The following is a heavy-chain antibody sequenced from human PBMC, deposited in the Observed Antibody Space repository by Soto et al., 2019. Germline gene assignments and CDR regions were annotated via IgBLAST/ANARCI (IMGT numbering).Heavy chain of an antibody. CDR3: ARVITMVRGVRYYYYYMDV. CDR2: IYYSGST. D-gene: IGHD3-10*01. CDR1: GGSISSSSYY. Sequence: SETLSLTCTVSGGSISSSSYYWGWIRQPPGKGLEWIGSIYYSGSTYYNPSLKSRVTISVDTPKNQFSLKLSSVTAADTAVYYCARVITMVRGVRYYYYYMDVWGKGTTVTVSS. V-gene: IGHV4-39*01. J-gene: IGHJ6*03.